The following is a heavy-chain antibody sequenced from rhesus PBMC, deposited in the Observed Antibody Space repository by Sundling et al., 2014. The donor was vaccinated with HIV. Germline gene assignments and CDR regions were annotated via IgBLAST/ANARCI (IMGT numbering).Heavy chain of an antibody. V-gene: IGHV4-173*01. Sequence: QVQLQESGPGLVKPSETLSLTCAVSGGSVSNSFWSWLRQSPGKGLEWIGRISGIGGTTDYNPSLKSRVSISTDTSKNHFSLRLNSVTAADTAVYYCARDYTIWTSSLGYWGQGVLVTVSS. CDR1: GGSVSNSF. CDR2: ISGIGGTT. CDR3: ARDYTIWTSSLGY. D-gene: IGHD3-3*01. J-gene: IGHJ4*01.